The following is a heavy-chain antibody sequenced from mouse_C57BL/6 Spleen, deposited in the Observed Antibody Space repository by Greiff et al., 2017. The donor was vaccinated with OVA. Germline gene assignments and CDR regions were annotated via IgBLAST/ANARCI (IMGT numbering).Heavy chain of an antibody. Sequence: VQLQQPGAELVKPGASVKLSCKASGYTFTSYWMQWVKQRPGQGLEWIGEIDPSDSYTNYNQKFKGKATLTVDTSSSTAYMQLSSLTSEDSAVYYCARRDYDGYYFAYWGQGTLVTVSA. CDR3: ARRDYDGYYFAY. D-gene: IGHD2-3*01. V-gene: IGHV1-50*01. J-gene: IGHJ3*01. CDR2: IDPSDSYT. CDR1: GYTFTSYW.